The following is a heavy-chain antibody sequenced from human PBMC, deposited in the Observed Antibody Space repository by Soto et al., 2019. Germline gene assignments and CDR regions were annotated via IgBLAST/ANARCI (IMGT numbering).Heavy chain of an antibody. CDR3: AKGRDGYNIGFFDY. V-gene: IGHV3-23*01. CDR2: ISGSGGST. CDR1: GFTFSSYA. J-gene: IGHJ4*02. Sequence: EVQLLESGGGLVQPGGSLRLSCAASGFTFSSYAMSWVRQAPGKGLEWVSAISGSGGSTYYVDSVKGQFTISRDNSKNALYLQMNSLRAEDTAVYYCAKGRDGYNIGFFDYWGQGTLVTVSS. D-gene: IGHD5-12*01.